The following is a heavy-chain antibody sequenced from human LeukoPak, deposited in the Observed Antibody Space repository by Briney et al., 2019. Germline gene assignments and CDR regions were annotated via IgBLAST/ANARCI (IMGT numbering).Heavy chain of an antibody. V-gene: IGHV3-30*19. D-gene: IGHD4-17*01. Sequence: PGRSLRLSCAASGFTFSSYGMHWVRQAPGKGLEWVAVILYDGTNKYYADSVKGRFTISRDNSQNTLYLQMNSLRGEDTAVYYCARDITVTRFDYWGQGTLVTVSS. CDR2: ILYDGTNK. CDR3: ARDITVTRFDY. J-gene: IGHJ4*02. CDR1: GFTFSSYG.